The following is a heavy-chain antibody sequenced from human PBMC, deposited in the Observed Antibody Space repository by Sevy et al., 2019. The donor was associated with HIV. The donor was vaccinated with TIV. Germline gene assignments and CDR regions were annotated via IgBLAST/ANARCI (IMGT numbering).Heavy chain of an antibody. J-gene: IGHJ6*02. CDR2: ISSSSSTI. V-gene: IGHV3-48*01. D-gene: IGHD6-13*01. CDR3: ARDRYSSSWGTYYYYGMDV. Sequence: GGSLRLSCAASGFTFSSYSMNWVRQAPGKGLEWVSYISSSSSTIYYADSVKGRFTISRDNAKNSLYLQMNSLRAEDTAVYYCARDRYSSSWGTYYYYGMDVWGQGTTVTVSS. CDR1: GFTFSSYS.